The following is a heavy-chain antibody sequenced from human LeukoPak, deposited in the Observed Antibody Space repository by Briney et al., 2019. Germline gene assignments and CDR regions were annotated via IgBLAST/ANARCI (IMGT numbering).Heavy chain of an antibody. CDR2: ISSSSSYI. CDR1: GFTFGNYA. J-gene: IGHJ4*02. Sequence: SGGSLRLSCAASGFTFGNYAMHWVRQAPGKGLEWVSSISSSSSYIYYADSVKGRFTISRDNAKNSLYLQMNSLRAEDTAVYYCARSYSSSWKDYFDYWGQGTLVTVSS. D-gene: IGHD6-13*01. CDR3: ARSYSSSWKDYFDY. V-gene: IGHV3-21*01.